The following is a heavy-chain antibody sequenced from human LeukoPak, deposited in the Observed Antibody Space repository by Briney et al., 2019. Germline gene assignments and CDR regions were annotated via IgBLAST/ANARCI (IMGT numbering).Heavy chain of an antibody. CDR3: PRDLGEWGAIFFDY. CDR1: GGTFNNYA. CDR2: IIPILGIT. J-gene: IGHJ4*02. Sequence: ASVKVSCKASGGTFNNYAINWVRQAPGQGPEWMGRIIPILGITNYAQKFQGRVTITADKSTSTAYMELSSRRSEYTARYCCPRDLGEWGAIFFDYWGQGTLVTVSS. V-gene: IGHV1-69*04. D-gene: IGHD3-16*01.